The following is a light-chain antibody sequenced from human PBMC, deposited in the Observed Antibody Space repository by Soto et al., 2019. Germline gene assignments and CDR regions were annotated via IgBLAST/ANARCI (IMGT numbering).Light chain of an antibody. V-gene: IGKV1-5*03. CDR1: QSISSW. CDR2: KAS. CDR3: QHYNSYLIT. J-gene: IGKJ5*01. Sequence: DIQMTQSPSTLSASVGDRVTITCRASQSISSWLAWYQQKPGKAPKLLIYKASSLESGVPSRFSGSGSGTKFTLTISSLQPDDFATYYCQHYNSYLITFGQGTRLEI.